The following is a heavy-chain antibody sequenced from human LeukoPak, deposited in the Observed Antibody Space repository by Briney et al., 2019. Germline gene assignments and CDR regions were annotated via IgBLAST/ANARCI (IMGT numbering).Heavy chain of an antibody. V-gene: IGHV1-18*01. D-gene: IGHD3-10*01. CDR2: ISGYNGNT. J-gene: IGHJ5*02. CDR3: ARGGTYYLGSGSPPPNWFDP. CDR1: GYTFTNYG. Sequence: GASVKVSCKASGYTFTNYGISWVRQAPGQGLEWMGWISGYNGNTNYAQNLQGRVTMTTDTSTRTAYMELRSLRSDDTAVYYCARGGTYYLGSGSPPPNWFDPWGQGTLVTVSS.